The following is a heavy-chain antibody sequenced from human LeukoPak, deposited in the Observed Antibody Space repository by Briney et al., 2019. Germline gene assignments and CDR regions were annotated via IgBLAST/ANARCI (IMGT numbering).Heavy chain of an antibody. V-gene: IGHV3-13*01. D-gene: IGHD2-21*02. CDR2: VGTAGDT. J-gene: IGHJ4*02. CDR3: ARGLCGGDCYSSPGGY. CDR1: GFTFSSYD. Sequence: GGSLRLSCAASGFTFSSYDMHWVRQATGKGLEWVSAVGTAGDTYYPGSVKGRFTISRENAKNSLYLQMNNLRAGDTAVYYCARGLCGGDCYSSPGGYWGQGTLVTVSS.